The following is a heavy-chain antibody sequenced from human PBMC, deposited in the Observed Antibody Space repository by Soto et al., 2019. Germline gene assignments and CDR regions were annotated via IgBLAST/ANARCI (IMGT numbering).Heavy chain of an antibody. Sequence: ASVKVSCKASGYTFTGYYMHWVRQAPGQGLEWMGWINPNSGGTNYAQKFQGRVTMTRDTSISTAYMELSRLRSDDTAVYYCATLQDYGDYPVYYYYGMDVWGQGTTVTVSS. J-gene: IGHJ6*02. CDR3: ATLQDYGDYPVYYYYGMDV. CDR2: INPNSGGT. CDR1: GYTFTGYY. D-gene: IGHD4-17*01. V-gene: IGHV1-2*02.